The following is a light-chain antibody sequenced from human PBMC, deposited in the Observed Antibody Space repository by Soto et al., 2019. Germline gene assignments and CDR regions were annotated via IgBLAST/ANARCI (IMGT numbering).Light chain of an antibody. CDR2: YDN. CDR1: SSNIGKNA. V-gene: IGLV1-36*01. CDR3: AAWDDNLNGVV. Sequence: QSVLTQPPSVSEAPRQRVTISCSGSSSNIGKNAVNWYQQVPGRTPKLLIYYDNLLPSGVSDRFSGSKSGTSASLAITGLQSEDEADYYCAAWDDNLNGVVFGGGTKLPS. J-gene: IGLJ2*01.